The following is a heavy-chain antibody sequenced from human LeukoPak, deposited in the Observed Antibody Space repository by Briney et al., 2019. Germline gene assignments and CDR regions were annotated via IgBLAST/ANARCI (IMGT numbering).Heavy chain of an antibody. CDR1: GFSFSSYG. V-gene: IGHV3-33*01. CDR2: IWYDGSNK. Sequence: GGSLRLSCAASGFSFSSYGMHWVRQAPGKGLDWVAVIWYDGSNKYYADSVKGRFTISRDNSKNKLYLQMNSLRAEDTAMYYCARDGGITTVTTWYMDVWGKGTTVTVSS. J-gene: IGHJ6*03. CDR3: ARDGGITTVTTWYMDV. D-gene: IGHD4-11*01.